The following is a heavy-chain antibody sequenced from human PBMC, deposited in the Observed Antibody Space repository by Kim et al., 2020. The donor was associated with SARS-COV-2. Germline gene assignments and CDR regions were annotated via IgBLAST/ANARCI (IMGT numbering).Heavy chain of an antibody. Sequence: SETLSLTCTVSGGSISSSSYYWGWIRQPPGKGLEWIGSIYYSGSTYYNPSLKSRVTISVDTSKNQFSLKLSSVTAADTAVYYCARDRRWDSYGYSGHYYYYYGMDVWGQGTTVTVSS. CDR3: ARDRRWDSYGYSGHYYYYYGMDV. J-gene: IGHJ6*02. CDR2: IYYSGST. CDR1: GGSISSSSYY. D-gene: IGHD5-18*01. V-gene: IGHV4-39*07.